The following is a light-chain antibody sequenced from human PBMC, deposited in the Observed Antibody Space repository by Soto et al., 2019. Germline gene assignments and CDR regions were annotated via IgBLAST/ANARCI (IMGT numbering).Light chain of an antibody. CDR2: EVS. CDR3: SSYTSSSTLV. V-gene: IGLV2-14*01. Sequence: QSALTQPASVSGSPGQSITISCSGTSSDVCYYGYVSWYQQHPGKAPKLMIYEVSHRPSGVSNRFSGSKSGNTASLTISGLQTEDEADYYCSSYTSSSTLVFGTGTKVTVL. CDR1: SSDVCYYGY. J-gene: IGLJ1*01.